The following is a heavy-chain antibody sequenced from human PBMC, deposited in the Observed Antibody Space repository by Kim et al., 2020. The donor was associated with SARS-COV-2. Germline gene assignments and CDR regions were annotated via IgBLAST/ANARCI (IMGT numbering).Heavy chain of an antibody. Sequence: ASVKVSCKASGYTFTSYAMHWVRQAPGQRLEWMGLNNAGNGNTKYSQKFQGRVTITRDTSASTAYMELSSLRSEDTAVYYCARAGSCIQLWLLYYWGQGTLITLSS. CDR1: GYTFTSYA. CDR2: NNAGNGNT. J-gene: IGHJ4*02. CDR3: ARAGSCIQLWLLYY. D-gene: IGHD5-18*01. V-gene: IGHV1-3*01.